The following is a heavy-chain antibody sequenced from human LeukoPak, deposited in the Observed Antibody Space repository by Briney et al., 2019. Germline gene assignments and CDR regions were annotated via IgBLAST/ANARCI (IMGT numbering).Heavy chain of an antibody. V-gene: IGHV4-39*01. J-gene: IGHJ3*02. CDR2: ISYSGST. D-gene: IGHD3-22*01. Sequence: PSETLSLTCTVSGGSISSSSYYWGWIRQPPGKGLEWIGSISYSGSTYYSPSLKSRVTISVDTSKNQLSLKLNSVTAADTAVYFCARHRYYYDRSGYRDAFDIWGQGTLVTVSS. CDR1: GGSISSSSYY. CDR3: ARHRYYYDRSGYRDAFDI.